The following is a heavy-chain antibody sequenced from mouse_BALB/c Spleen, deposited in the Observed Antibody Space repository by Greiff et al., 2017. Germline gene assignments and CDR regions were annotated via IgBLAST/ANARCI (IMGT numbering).Heavy chain of an antibody. Sequence: VQLQQSGAELVRPGSSVKISCKASGYAFSSYWMNWVKQRPGQGLEWIGQIYPGDGDTNYNGKFKGKATLTADKSSSTAYMKLSSLTSEDSAVYFCARLGRGEYFDYWGQGTTLTVSS. V-gene: IGHV1-80*01. CDR2: IYPGDGDT. D-gene: IGHD4-1*01. J-gene: IGHJ2*01. CDR3: ARLGRGEYFDY. CDR1: GYAFSSYW.